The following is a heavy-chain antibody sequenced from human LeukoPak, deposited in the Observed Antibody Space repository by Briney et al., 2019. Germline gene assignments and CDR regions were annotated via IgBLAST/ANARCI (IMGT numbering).Heavy chain of an antibody. D-gene: IGHD3-3*01. CDR3: AVLRITIFGVVSNDAFDI. Sequence: GESLKFSCKGSGYSFTSYWIGWVRQMPGKGLEWMGIIYPGDSDTRYSPSFQGQASISAHKSISTAYLQWSCLQASDTVMYYWAVLRITIFGVVSNDAFDIWGQGTMVTVSS. CDR2: IYPGDSDT. V-gene: IGHV5-51*01. J-gene: IGHJ3*02. CDR1: GYSFTSYW.